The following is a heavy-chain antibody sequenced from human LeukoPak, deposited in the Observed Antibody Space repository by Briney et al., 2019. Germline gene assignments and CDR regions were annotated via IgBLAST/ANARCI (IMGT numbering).Heavy chain of an antibody. CDR3: ASTIAVAGTRGWFDP. CDR1: GGSISSSTYY. J-gene: IGHJ5*02. CDR2: IYTSGST. V-gene: IGHV4-61*09. Sequence: PSETLSLTCTVSGGSISSSTYYWSWIRQPAGKGLEWIGHIYTSGSTNYNPSLKSRVTISVDTSKNQFSLNLSSVTAVDTAVYYCASTIAVAGTRGWFDPWGQGILVTVSS. D-gene: IGHD6-19*01.